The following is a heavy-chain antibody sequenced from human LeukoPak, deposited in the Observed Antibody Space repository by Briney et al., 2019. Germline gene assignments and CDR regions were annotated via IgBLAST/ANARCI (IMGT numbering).Heavy chain of an antibody. D-gene: IGHD3-10*01. CDR3: ATVYKAYMDV. CDR2: FDPEDGAR. CDR1: GDTLTKLS. V-gene: IGHV1-24*01. Sequence: ASVKVSCKFSGDTLTKLSIHWVRQGPGNRLEWMGGFDPEDGARSLAQKFQDRVTMTEDTSTDTAYIEVSSLRSEDTAVYYCATVYKAYMDVWGKGTTVRVSS. J-gene: IGHJ6*03.